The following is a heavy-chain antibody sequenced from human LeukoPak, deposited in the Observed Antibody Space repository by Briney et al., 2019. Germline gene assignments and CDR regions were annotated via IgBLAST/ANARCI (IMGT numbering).Heavy chain of an antibody. V-gene: IGHV3-11*01. CDR2: ISSSGSTI. D-gene: IGHD6-6*01. CDR1: XXXXSDYY. J-gene: IGHJ4*02. Sequence: KAGGSXXXXXXXXXXXXSDYYMSWIRQAPGKGLEWVSYISSSGSTIYYADSVKGRFTISRDNAKNSLYLQMNSLRAEDTAVYYCARDEDSWFNYWGQGTLVTVSS. CDR3: ARDEDSWFNY.